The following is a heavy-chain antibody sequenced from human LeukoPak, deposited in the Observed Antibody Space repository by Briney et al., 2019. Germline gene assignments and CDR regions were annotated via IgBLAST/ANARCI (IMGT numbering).Heavy chain of an antibody. Sequence: GGSLRLSCAASGFTVSSNYMSWVRQAPGKGLEWVSVIYSGGSTYYADSVKGRFTISRDNSKNTLYLQMNSLRAEDTAVYYCARDGGNYYDSSGYSYFDYWGQGTLVTVSS. CDR1: GFTVSSNY. V-gene: IGHV3-66*01. J-gene: IGHJ4*02. CDR3: ARDGGNYYDSSGYSYFDY. CDR2: IYSGGST. D-gene: IGHD3-22*01.